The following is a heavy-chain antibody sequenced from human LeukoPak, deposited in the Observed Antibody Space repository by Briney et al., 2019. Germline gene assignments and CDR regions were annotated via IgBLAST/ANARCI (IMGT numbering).Heavy chain of an antibody. D-gene: IGHD3-10*01. V-gene: IGHV3-72*01. J-gene: IGHJ4*02. CDR1: GFTFSPHY. Sequence: HPGGSLRLSCVASGFTFSPHYMDWVRQSPGQGLEWVGLVRNKADGYTSIYAASVKGRFTISRDDSKNSVYLQMDSVKIEDTAVYYCGDLGSAGTDHWGQGTLVTVSS. CDR3: GDLGSAGTDH. CDR2: VRNKADGYTS.